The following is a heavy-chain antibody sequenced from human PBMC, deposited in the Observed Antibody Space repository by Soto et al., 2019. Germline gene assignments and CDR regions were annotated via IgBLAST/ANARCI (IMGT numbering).Heavy chain of an antibody. CDR3: ARGRGQYSSSWYGSPIPYYFDY. D-gene: IGHD6-13*01. J-gene: IGHJ4*02. Sequence: SETLSLTCAVYGGSFSGYYWSWIRQPPGKGLEWIGEINHSGSTNYNPSLKSRVTISVDTSKNQFSLKLSSVTAADTAVYYCARGRGQYSSSWYGSPIPYYFDYWGQGTLVTVSS. CDR1: GGSFSGYY. CDR2: INHSGST. V-gene: IGHV4-34*01.